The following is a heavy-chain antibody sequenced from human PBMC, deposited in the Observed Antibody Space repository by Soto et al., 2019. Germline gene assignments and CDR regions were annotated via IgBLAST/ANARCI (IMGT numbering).Heavy chain of an antibody. CDR2: ISYDGSNK. D-gene: IGHD6-13*01. V-gene: IGHV3-30*18. CDR3: AKTPPSVPVIAGIGPRHYYGMDV. CDR1: GFTFSSYG. J-gene: IGHJ6*02. Sequence: GGSLRLSCAASGFTFSSYGMHWVRQAPGKGLEWVAVISYDGSNKYYTHSVKGRFTNSRDNSKNTLYLQMNSLRAADTAAYYCAKTPPSVPVIAGIGPRHYYGMDVWGQGTTVTVSS.